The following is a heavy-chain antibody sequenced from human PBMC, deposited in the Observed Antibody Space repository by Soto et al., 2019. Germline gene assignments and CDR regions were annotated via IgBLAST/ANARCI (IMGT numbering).Heavy chain of an antibody. J-gene: IGHJ5*02. V-gene: IGHV3-23*01. CDR3: VKGGWLDD. CDR1: GFPFSTYE. Sequence: EVQLLESGGGLIQPGGSLRLSCAASGFPFSTYEMTWARQSPGKGLEWVAFITSSGGPTYYADSVRGRFTISRDNSKNTPYLQMDSLRVEDTARYSCVKGGWLDDWGQGALVTVSS. CDR2: ITSSGGPT.